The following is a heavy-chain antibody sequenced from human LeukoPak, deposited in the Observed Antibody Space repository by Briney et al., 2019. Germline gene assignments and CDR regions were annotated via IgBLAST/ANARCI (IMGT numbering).Heavy chain of an antibody. CDR3: ARSKAHLSTSWYGTWFDP. CDR1: GYSINSGYY. Sequence: SETLSLTCTVSGYSINSGYYWGWIRQPPGKGLEWIGSIYHSGSTYYNPSLKSRVTISVDTSKNQLSLKLSSVTAADTAVYYCARSKAHLSTSWYGTWFDPWGQGTLVTVSS. V-gene: IGHV4-38-2*02. CDR2: IYHSGST. J-gene: IGHJ5*02. D-gene: IGHD2-2*01.